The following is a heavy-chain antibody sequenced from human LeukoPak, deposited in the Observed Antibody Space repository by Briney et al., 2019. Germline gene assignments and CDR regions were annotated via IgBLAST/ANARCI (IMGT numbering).Heavy chain of an antibody. CDR2: INHSGST. J-gene: IGHJ4*02. D-gene: IGHD3-3*01. Sequence: SETLSLTCAVYGGSFSGYYWSWIRQPPGKGLEWIGEINHSGSTNYNPSLKSRVTISVDTSKNQFSLKLSSVTAADTAVYYCARAAWRSFDYWGQGTLVTVSS. V-gene: IGHV4-34*01. CDR3: ARAAWRSFDY. CDR1: GGSFSGYY.